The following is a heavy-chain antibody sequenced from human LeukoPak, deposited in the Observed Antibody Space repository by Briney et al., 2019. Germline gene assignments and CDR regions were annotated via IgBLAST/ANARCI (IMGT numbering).Heavy chain of an antibody. Sequence: SQTLSLACTVCGGSISSVGYYWSWIRQHPGKGLEWIGYIYYSGSTNYNPPLKSRVTISVDTSKNQFSLKLSSVTAADTAVYYCARVRTTVTIDYWGQGTLVTVSS. D-gene: IGHD4-17*01. V-gene: IGHV4-31*03. J-gene: IGHJ4*02. CDR2: IYYSGST. CDR1: GGSISSVGYY. CDR3: ARVRTTVTIDY.